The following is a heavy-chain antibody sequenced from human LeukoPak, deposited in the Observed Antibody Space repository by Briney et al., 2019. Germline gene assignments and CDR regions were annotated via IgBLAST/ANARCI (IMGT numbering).Heavy chain of an antibody. Sequence: VGSLRLSCAASGFTFSSYAMSWVRRAPGKGLEWVGRVKSKTDGGTADYAAPVNGRFTISRDDSKNTLYLQMNSLKTEDTAVYYCTRGAGGNWGQGALVTVPS. V-gene: IGHV3-15*01. J-gene: IGHJ4*02. D-gene: IGHD1-26*01. CDR3: TRGAGGN. CDR1: GFTFSSYA. CDR2: VKSKTDGGTA.